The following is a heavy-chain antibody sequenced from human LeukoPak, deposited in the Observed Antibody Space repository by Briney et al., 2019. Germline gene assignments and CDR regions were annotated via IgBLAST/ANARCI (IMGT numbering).Heavy chain of an antibody. J-gene: IGHJ4*02. D-gene: IGHD1-1*01. CDR2: TYYRSKWYN. CDR3: ARDSGIGGGLVDY. V-gene: IGHV6-1*01. CDR1: GDSVSSNSAA. Sequence: SQTLSLTCAISGDSVSSNSAAWNWIRQSPSRGIEWLGRTYYRSKWYNDYAVSVKSRITINPDTSKNQFSLQLNSVTPEYTAVYYCARDSGIGGGLVDYWGQGTLVTVSS.